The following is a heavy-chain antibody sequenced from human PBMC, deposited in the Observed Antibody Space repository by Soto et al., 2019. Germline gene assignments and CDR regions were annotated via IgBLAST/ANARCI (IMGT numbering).Heavy chain of an antibody. CDR3: AKMWYYDFWSGYSHYFDD. V-gene: IGHV3-23*01. J-gene: IGHJ4*02. D-gene: IGHD3-3*01. Sequence: QPGGSLRLSCAASGFTFSSYAMSWVRQAPGEGLQWVSTISGSGDNLYYPDSVKGRFTTSRDKSKNTLYLQMSSLRAEDTAVYYCAKMWYYDFWSGYSHYFDDWGQGILVTVSS. CDR1: GFTFSSYA. CDR2: ISGSGDNL.